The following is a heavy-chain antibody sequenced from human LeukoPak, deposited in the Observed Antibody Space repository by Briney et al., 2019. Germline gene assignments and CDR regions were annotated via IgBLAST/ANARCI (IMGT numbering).Heavy chain of an antibody. V-gene: IGHV3-48*03. CDR2: ISSSGSTI. J-gene: IGHJ3*02. CDR1: GFTFSIYE. Sequence: GGSLRLSCAASGFTFSIYEMNWGRQAPGKGLEWVSYISSSGSTIYYADSVKGRFTISRDNAKNSLYLQMNSLRAEATAVYYCARGVRAGPFDIWGQGTMVTVSS. CDR3: ARGVRAGPFDI.